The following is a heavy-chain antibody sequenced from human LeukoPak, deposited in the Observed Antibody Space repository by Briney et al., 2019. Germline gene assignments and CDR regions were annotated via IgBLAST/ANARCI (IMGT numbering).Heavy chain of an antibody. V-gene: IGHV3-21*01. D-gene: IGHD1-26*01. CDR1: GLTFSSYS. Sequence: GGSLRLSCAASGLTFSSYSMNWVRQAPGKGLEWVSSISSSSSYIYYADSVKGRFTISRDNAKNSLYLQMNSLRAEDTAVYYCARDEVGANDYWGQGTLVTVSS. CDR3: ARDEVGANDY. J-gene: IGHJ4*02. CDR2: ISSSSSYI.